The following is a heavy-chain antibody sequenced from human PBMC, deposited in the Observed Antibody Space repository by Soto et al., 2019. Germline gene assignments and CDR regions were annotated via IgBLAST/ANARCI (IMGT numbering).Heavy chain of an antibody. CDR1: GFTFSSYA. J-gene: IGHJ4*02. Sequence: EVQLVESGGGLVKPGGSLKLSCAASGFTFSSYAMNWVRKSPGEGLEWVSSITSSSTYIYYADSLKGRFSISRDNAKNSLYLQMNSLRAEDTAMYYCARGNCIGTDCEYDYWGQGTLVTVSS. CDR3: ARGNCIGTDCEYDY. D-gene: IGHD2-2*01. V-gene: IGHV3-21*06. CDR2: ITSSSTYI.